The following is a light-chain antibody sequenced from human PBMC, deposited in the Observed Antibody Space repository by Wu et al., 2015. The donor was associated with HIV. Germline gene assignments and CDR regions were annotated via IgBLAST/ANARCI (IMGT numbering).Light chain of an antibody. CDR3: QQYNNRPLT. J-gene: IGKJ4*01. Sequence: IVMTQSPATLSVSPGERVTLSCRASQSVSSNLAWYQQKPGQAPRLLISGASTRATGIPARFRGTVSGTEFTLTISSLQSEDSAVYYCQQYNNRPLTFGGGTKVEIK. CDR1: QSVSSN. V-gene: IGKV3-15*01. CDR2: GAS.